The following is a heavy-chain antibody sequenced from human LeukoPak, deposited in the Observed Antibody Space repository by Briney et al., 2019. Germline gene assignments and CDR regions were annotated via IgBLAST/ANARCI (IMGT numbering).Heavy chain of an antibody. Sequence: PGGSLRLSCAASGFTVSSNYMSWVRQAPGKGLEWVSVIYSGGSTYYADSVKGRFTISRDNSKNTLYLQMNSLRAEDTAVYYCARGYRIVDLFCALLWGQGTMVTVSS. CDR1: GFTVSSNY. CDR3: ARGYRIVDLFCALL. D-gene: IGHD1-26*01. CDR2: IYSGGST. J-gene: IGHJ3*01. V-gene: IGHV3-53*01.